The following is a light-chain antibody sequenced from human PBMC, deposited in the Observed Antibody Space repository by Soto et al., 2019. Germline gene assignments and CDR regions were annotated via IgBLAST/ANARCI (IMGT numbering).Light chain of an antibody. J-gene: IGKJ3*01. CDR2: HAS. Sequence: DIQMTQSPSSLSASVGDRVTITCRASQGISNYLAWYQQKPGKVPKLLIYHASTLQSGVPSRYSGSGSGTDFTLTISSLQPEDVATYYCQNYNSFSQFTFGPGTKVDIK. V-gene: IGKV1-27*01. CDR1: QGISNY. CDR3: QNYNSFSQFT.